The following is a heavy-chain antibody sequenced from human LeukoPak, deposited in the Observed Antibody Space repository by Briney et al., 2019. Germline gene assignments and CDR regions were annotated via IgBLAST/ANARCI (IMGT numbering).Heavy chain of an antibody. CDR1: GFTFSSYE. J-gene: IGHJ4*02. CDR2: ISSSGRAI. V-gene: IGHV3-48*03. CDR3: ARCPRWAHSDY. D-gene: IGHD4-23*01. Sequence: QPGGSLRLSCAGSGFTFSSYEVNWVRQAPGKGLGWVSYISSSGRAIYYADSVKGRFTVSRDNAKNSLYLQMNSLRAEDTAVYYCARCPRWAHSDYWGQGTLVTVSS.